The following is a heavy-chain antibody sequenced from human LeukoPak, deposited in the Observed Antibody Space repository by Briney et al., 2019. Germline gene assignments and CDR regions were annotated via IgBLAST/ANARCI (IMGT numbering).Heavy chain of an antibody. Sequence: SETLSLTCAVYGGSFSGYYWSWIRQPPGKGLEWIGEINHSGSTNYNPSLKSRVTISVDTSKNQFSLKLSSVTAADTAVYFCARHPLLRYFDWLLNWFDPWGQGTLVTVSS. CDR2: INHSGST. D-gene: IGHD3-9*01. J-gene: IGHJ5*02. CDR1: GGSFSGYY. CDR3: ARHPLLRYFDWLLNWFDP. V-gene: IGHV4-34*01.